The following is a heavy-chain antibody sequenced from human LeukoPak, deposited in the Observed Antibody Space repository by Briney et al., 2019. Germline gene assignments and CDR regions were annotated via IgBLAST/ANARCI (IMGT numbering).Heavy chain of an antibody. V-gene: IGHV1-18*01. CDR2: ISAYNGNT. CDR3: ASIKAAYYYGMDV. Sequence: ASVKASCKASGYTFTSYGISWVRQAPGQGLEWMGWISAYNGNTNYAQKLQGRVTMTTDTSTSTAYMELRSLRSDDTAVYYCASIKAAYYYGMDVWGQGTTVTVSS. J-gene: IGHJ6*02. CDR1: GYTFTSYG.